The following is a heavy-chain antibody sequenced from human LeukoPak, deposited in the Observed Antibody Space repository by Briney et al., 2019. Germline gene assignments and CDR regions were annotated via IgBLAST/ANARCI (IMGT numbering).Heavy chain of an antibody. CDR1: GFTFSSYA. CDR3: ARERGAKGWFDP. J-gene: IGHJ5*02. D-gene: IGHD1-26*01. V-gene: IGHV3-30*04. CDR2: ISYDGSNK. Sequence: GSLRLSCAASGFTFSSYAMHWVRQAPGKGLEWVAVISYDGSNKYYADSVKGRFTISRDNSKNTLYLQMNSLRAEDTAVYYCARERGAKGWFDPWGEGTLVTVSS.